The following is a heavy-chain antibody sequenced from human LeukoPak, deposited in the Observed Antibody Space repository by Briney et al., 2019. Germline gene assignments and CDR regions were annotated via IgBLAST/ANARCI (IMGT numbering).Heavy chain of an antibody. V-gene: IGHV1-69*13. Sequence: AASVKVSCKASGGTFSSYAISWVRQAPGQGLEWMGGIIPIFGTANYAQKFQGRVTITADESTSTAYMELSSLRSEDTAVYYCARDARGAAAADDPLDVWGQGTTVIVSS. CDR2: IIPIFGTA. CDR3: ARDARGAAAADDPLDV. CDR1: GGTFSSYA. D-gene: IGHD6-13*01. J-gene: IGHJ3*01.